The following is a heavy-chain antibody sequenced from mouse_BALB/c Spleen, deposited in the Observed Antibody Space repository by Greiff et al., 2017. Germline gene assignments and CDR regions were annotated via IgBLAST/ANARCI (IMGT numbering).Heavy chain of an antibody. CDR1: GDSFTSGY. J-gene: IGHJ2*01. D-gene: IGHD2-3*01. V-gene: IGHV3-8*02. CDR3: ARGIYDYYFDY. Sequence: EVQLVASGPSLVKPSQTLSLTCSVTGDSFTSGYWNWIRKFPGNKLEYMGYISYSGSTYYNPSLKSRISITRDTSKNQYYLQLNSVTTEDTATYYGARGIYDYYFDYWGQGTTRTVSS. CDR2: ISYSGST.